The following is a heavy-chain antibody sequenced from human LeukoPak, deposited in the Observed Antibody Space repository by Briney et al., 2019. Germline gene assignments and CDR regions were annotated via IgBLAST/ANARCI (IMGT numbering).Heavy chain of an antibody. D-gene: IGHD5-12*01. CDR2: INPNSGVT. CDR3: ARVLDSGYPVWDC. J-gene: IGHJ4*02. V-gene: IGHV1-2*02. CDR1: GYTFTGYY. Sequence: ASVKVSCKASGYTFTGYYMHWVRQAPGQGLEWMGWINPNSGVTNYAQKFQGRVTMTRDTSISTAYMELSRLRSDDTAVYYCARVLDSGYPVWDCWGQGTWSPSPQ.